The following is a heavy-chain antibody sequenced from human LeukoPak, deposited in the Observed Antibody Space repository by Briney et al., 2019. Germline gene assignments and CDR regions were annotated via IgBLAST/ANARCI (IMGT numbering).Heavy chain of an antibody. Sequence: GGSLRLSCTASGFTFGDYAMSWIRQAPGKGLEWVSVLYSDGTTYYTDSVKGRFTISRDNSKNTLYLQMDNLRVEDAAVYYCARATYDSNGYTANHDYWGQGTLVTVSS. J-gene: IGHJ4*02. V-gene: IGHV3-53*01. D-gene: IGHD3-22*01. CDR2: LYSDGTT. CDR3: ARATYDSNGYTANHDY. CDR1: GFTFGDYA.